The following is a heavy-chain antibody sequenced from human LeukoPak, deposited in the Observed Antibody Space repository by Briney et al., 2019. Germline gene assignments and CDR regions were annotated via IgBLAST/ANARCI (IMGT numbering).Heavy chain of an antibody. V-gene: IGHV3-30-3*01. CDR1: GFIFNNYA. Sequence: PGGSLRLSCAASGFIFNNYAMHWVRHVPGRGLEWLADIPYDGNNKYYADSVNGRFTISRDNSKNTLYLQMGSLRAEDTAVYYCARGDGSGTWRIDYWGQGTLVIVSS. D-gene: IGHD3-10*01. CDR2: IPYDGNNK. J-gene: IGHJ4*02. CDR3: ARGDGSGTWRIDY.